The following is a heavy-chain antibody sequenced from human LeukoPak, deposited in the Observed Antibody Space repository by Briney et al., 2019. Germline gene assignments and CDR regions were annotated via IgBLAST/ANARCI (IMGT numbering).Heavy chain of an antibody. D-gene: IGHD3-22*01. CDR2: INSDGSST. J-gene: IGHJ4*02. CDR3: ARTYYYDSSGYYHDY. CDR1: GFTFSSYS. Sequence: GGSLRLSCAASGFTFSSYSMNWVRQAPGKGLVWVSRINSDGSSTSYADSVKGRFTISRDNAKNTLYLQMNSLRAEDTAVYYCARTYYYDSSGYYHDYWGQGTLVTVSS. V-gene: IGHV3-74*01.